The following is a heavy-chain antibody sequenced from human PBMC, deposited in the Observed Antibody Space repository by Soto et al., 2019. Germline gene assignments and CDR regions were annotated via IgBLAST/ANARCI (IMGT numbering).Heavy chain of an antibody. CDR1: GGSISSGGYY. V-gene: IGHV4-31*03. CDR2: IYYSGST. J-gene: IGHJ5*02. Sequence: PSETLSLTCTVSGGSISSGGYYWSWIRQHPGKGLEWIGYIYYSGSTYYNPSLKSRVTISVDTSKNQFSLKLSSVTAADTAVYYCARRGHCSGGSCYSYWFDPWGQGTLVTVSS. D-gene: IGHD2-15*01. CDR3: ARRGHCSGGSCYSYWFDP.